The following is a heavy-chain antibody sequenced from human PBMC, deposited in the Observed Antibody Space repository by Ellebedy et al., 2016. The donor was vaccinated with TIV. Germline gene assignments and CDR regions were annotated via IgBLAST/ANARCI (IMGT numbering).Heavy chain of an antibody. CDR1: GFAFSNYA. CDR2: VTSSGSGT. J-gene: IGHJ4*01. CDR3: ARVSGFNRPADY. D-gene: IGHD1-14*01. V-gene: IGHV3-23*01. Sequence: GESLKISCAASGFAFSNYAMARVRQAPGQGLEWVSAVTSSGSGTHNADSVKGRFAISRDNSKNTLSLQMDSLRAEDTGRYYCARVSGFNRPADYWGQGILVTVSS.